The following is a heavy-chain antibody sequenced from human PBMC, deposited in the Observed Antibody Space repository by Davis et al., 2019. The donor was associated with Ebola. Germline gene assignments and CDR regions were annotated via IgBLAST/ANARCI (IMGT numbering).Heavy chain of an antibody. CDR1: GFTFSRYS. Sequence: GESLKISCAASGFTFSRYSMNWVRQAPGKGLEWVSSVSSESTYIFYADSVKGRFTISRGDAKNSLYLQMNSLRVEDTAMYYCARDIPPDFSFSSGYYYGSAYWGQGTLVSVSS. J-gene: IGHJ4*02. CDR3: ARDIPPDFSFSSGYYYGSAY. V-gene: IGHV3-21*01. CDR2: VSSESTYI. D-gene: IGHD3-22*01.